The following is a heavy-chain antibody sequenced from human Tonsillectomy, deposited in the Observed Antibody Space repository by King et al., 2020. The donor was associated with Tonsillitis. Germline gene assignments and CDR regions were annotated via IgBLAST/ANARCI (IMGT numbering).Heavy chain of an antibody. J-gene: IGHJ5*02. V-gene: IGHV4-34*01. D-gene: IGHD3-3*01. CDR1: GGSFSGYS. CDR2: INHSGFT. Sequence: VQLQQWGAGLLKPSETLSLTCAVYGGSFSGYSWTWIRQPPGKGLEWIGEINHSGFTNYNPSLKSRVTISVDTSTNQFSLKLSSVTAADTAVYYCARGGVTISTNWFDPWDQGTLVTVSS. CDR3: ARGGVTISTNWFDP.